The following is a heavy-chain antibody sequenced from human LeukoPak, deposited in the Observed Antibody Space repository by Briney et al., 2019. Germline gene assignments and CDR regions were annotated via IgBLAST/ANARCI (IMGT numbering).Heavy chain of an antibody. CDR1: GFAFSSYA. Sequence: GGSLRLSCAASGFAFSSYAMSWVRQAPGKGLEWVSAISGSGGSTYYADSVKGRFTISRDNSKNTLYLQMNSLRAEDTAVYYCAKPFRRGYSYGLGFDYWGQGTLVTVSS. J-gene: IGHJ4*02. CDR2: ISGSGGST. V-gene: IGHV3-23*01. CDR3: AKPFRRGYSYGLGFDY. D-gene: IGHD5-18*01.